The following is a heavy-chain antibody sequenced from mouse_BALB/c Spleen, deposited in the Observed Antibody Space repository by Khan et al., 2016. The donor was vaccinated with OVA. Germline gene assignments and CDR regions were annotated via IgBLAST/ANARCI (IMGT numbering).Heavy chain of an antibody. V-gene: IGHV3-2*02. J-gene: IGHJ2*01. CDR1: GYSITSDYA. Sequence: EVQLQESGPGLVKPSQSLSLTCTVTGYSITSDYAWNWIRQFPGNKLEWMGYISYSGDTAYNPSLKSRISITRDTSKNQFFLQLNSVTSEDTATYYWATMILYDDGTNFEGYCLDYWGQGTTLTVSS. CDR2: ISYSGDT. D-gene: IGHD2-3*01. CDR3: ATMILYDDGTNFEGYCLDY.